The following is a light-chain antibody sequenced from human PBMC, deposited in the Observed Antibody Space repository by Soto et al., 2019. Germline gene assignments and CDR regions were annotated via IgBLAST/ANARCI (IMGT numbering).Light chain of an antibody. CDR2: TTN. V-gene: IGLV1-44*01. CDR1: NSNIGSDI. CDR3: ATWDGGLSGRFV. Sequence: QSVLTQPPSASGTPGQRATISCCGSNSNIGSDIVNCYQLLPGAAPEVLINTTNQRPSGVPERFSGSKSGTSASLAISGLQSEDEANSSCATWDGGLSGRFVFGTGTKVTVL. J-gene: IGLJ1*01.